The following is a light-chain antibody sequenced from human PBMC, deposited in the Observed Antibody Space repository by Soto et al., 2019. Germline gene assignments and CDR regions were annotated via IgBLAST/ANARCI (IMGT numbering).Light chain of an antibody. CDR1: QAIRTY. CDR3: QQLRTYPYT. CDR2: PAS. Sequence: DIHLTQSPSFLSASVGDRFTVTCRASQAIRTYLAWFHQNPGKAPQLLVYPASTLQGGVPSRFIGRGSGTEVSPTTSSLQPEDFATYYCQQLRTYPYTFGQGTKVDIK. V-gene: IGKV1-9*01. J-gene: IGKJ2*01.